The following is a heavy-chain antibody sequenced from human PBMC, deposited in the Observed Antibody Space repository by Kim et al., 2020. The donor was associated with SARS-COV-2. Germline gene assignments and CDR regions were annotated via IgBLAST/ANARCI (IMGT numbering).Heavy chain of an antibody. Sequence: GGSLRLSCTASGFTFSSYEMNWVRQAPGKGLEWVSYIIGSGTTIYYADSVRGRFTISRDNDKNSLFLKMNSPRAEDTAVYYCSRGPNYSPFDYWGQGTL. CDR2: IIGSGTTI. D-gene: IGHD4-4*01. J-gene: IGHJ4*02. CDR1: GFTFSSYE. V-gene: IGHV3-48*03. CDR3: SRGPNYSPFDY.